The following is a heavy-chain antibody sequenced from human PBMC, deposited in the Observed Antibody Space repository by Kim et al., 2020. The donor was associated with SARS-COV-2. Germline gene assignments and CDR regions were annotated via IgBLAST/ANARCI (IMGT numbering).Heavy chain of an antibody. CDR3: ARSSLVAGTTD. J-gene: IGHJ4*02. D-gene: IGHD1-1*01. Sequence: SETLSLTCTVSGGSISSGSYYWNWIRQPAGKGLEWIGHIYTRGSTNYNPSLKSRVTISVDTSKNQFSLKLSSVTAAETAVYFWARSSLVAGTTDWGQGTLVTVSS. CDR1: GGSISSGSYY. V-gene: IGHV4-61*09. CDR2: IYTRGST.